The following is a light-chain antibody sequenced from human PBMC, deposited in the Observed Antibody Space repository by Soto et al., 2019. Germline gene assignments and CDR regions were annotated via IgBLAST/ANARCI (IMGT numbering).Light chain of an antibody. CDR3: QQRASTFT. V-gene: IGKV3-11*01. CDR2: DAS. J-gene: IGKJ4*01. Sequence: VVTQSPATLSLSPGERATLSCRTSQSVSTSLAWYQQKPDQAPRLLIYDASNRATGIPARFSGSGSGTDFTLTISSLQPEDFAVYYCQQRASTFTFGGGTKV. CDR1: QSVSTS.